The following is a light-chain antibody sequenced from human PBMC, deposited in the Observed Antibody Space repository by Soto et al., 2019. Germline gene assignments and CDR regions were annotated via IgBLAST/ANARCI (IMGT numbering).Light chain of an antibody. CDR1: HSIMHGGNNYNL. CDR3: HQYHGTPWT. V-gene: IGKV4-1*01. Sequence: DIVLTQSPDSLAVSLGERATINCPSSHSIMHGGNNYNLLAWYQQKPGQPPRVLIYWASTRESGVPDRFSGSGSGTYFTLTISSLQAEDVAVYYCHQYHGTPWTFGQGTKVEI. J-gene: IGKJ1*01. CDR2: WAS.